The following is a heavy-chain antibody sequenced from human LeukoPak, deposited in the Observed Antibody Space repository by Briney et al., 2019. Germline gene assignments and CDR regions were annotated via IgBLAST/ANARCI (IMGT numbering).Heavy chain of an antibody. V-gene: IGHV3-33*01. J-gene: IGHJ4*02. CDR2: IWSDGSNK. CDR1: GFTFSNYG. Sequence: PGRSLRLSCTASGFTFSNYGMHWVRQAPGEGLEWVAVIWSDGSNKYYVDSVKGRFTISRDNSKNTLYLQMNSLRAEDTAVYYCAREMGVTHKLPIDYWGQGTLVTVSS. D-gene: IGHD3-10*01. CDR3: AREMGVTHKLPIDY.